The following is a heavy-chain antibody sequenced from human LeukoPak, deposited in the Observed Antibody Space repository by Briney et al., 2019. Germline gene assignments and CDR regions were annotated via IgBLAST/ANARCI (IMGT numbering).Heavy chain of an antibody. CDR3: ASSSSWFRLFDY. Sequence: PGGSLRLSCAASGFTFDDYTMHWVRQAPGKGLEWVSLISWDGGSTYYADSVKGRFTISRGNSKNSLYLQMNSLRTEDTALYYCASSSSWFRLFDYWGQGTLVTVSS. D-gene: IGHD6-13*01. J-gene: IGHJ4*02. V-gene: IGHV3-43*01. CDR1: GFTFDDYT. CDR2: ISWDGGST.